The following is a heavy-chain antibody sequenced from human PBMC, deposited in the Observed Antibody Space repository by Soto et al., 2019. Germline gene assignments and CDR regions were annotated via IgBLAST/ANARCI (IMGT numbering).Heavy chain of an antibody. Sequence: RLSGALGRGIVHGYGLNLVRKKPGKGLEWVAIIRFDGSNEEYADSVKGRFTISRDNSKNTLYLQMNTLGAEDTAVYYSARNGIGGTVFRGYLDYWGRGTVVTVSS. CDR1: RGIVHGYG. CDR2: IRFDGSNE. CDR3: ARNGIGGTVFRGYLDY. V-gene: IGHV3-33*01. J-gene: IGHJ4*02. D-gene: IGHD1-7*01.